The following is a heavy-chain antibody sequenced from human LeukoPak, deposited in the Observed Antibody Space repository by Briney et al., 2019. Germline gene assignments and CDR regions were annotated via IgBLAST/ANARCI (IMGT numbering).Heavy chain of an antibody. J-gene: IGHJ4*02. D-gene: IGHD6-13*01. Sequence: SETLSLTCTVSGDYISSRNNYWGWIRQTPGKGLEWIGSIYDTGRTYYNPSVKNRVTISVDTTKNQFSLRLSSVTAADTAVYYCARAYSSSFAGFDYWGQGTLVTVSS. CDR2: IYDTGRT. CDR3: ARAYSSSFAGFDY. V-gene: IGHV4-39*07. CDR1: GDYISSRNNY.